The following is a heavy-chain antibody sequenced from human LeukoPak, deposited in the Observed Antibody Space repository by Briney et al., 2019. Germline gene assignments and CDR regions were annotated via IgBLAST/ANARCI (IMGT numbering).Heavy chain of an antibody. CDR1: GGSFSGYY. J-gene: IGHJ6*03. D-gene: IGHD2-2*02. CDR2: INHSGST. V-gene: IGHV4-34*01. CDR3: ARLPQIVVVPAAIGPNYYMDV. Sequence: PSETLSLTCAVYGGSFSGYYWSWIRQPPGKGLEWIGEINHSGSTNYNPSLKSRVTISVDTSKNQFSLKLSSVTAADTAVYYCARLPQIVVVPAAIGPNYYMDVWGKGTTVTVSS.